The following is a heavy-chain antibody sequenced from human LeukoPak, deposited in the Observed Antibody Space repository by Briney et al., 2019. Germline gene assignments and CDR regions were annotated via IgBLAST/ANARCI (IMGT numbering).Heavy chain of an antibody. D-gene: IGHD3-16*01. CDR3: ARGGGSYGRYFDY. CDR2: IYYSGST. J-gene: IGHJ4*02. Sequence: SETLSLTCTVSGGSISSYYWSWIRQPPGKGLEWIGYIYYSGSTNYNPSLKSRVTISLDTSKNQFSLKLSSVTAADTAVYYCARGGGSYGRYFDYWGQGTLVTVSS. V-gene: IGHV4-59*01. CDR1: GGSISSYY.